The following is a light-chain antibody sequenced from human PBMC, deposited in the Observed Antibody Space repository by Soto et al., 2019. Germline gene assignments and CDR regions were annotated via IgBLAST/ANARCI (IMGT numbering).Light chain of an antibody. J-gene: IGKJ1*01. Sequence: DIQMTQSPSSLSSSVGDRVTIACRASQGISTDLAWYQQKPGKVPKLLIYAASTLLSGVPSRFSGSGSGTDFTLTISSLQPEDVATYYCQKYDTAPLTFGQGTKVEIK. V-gene: IGKV1-27*01. CDR1: QGISTD. CDR2: AAS. CDR3: QKYDTAPLT.